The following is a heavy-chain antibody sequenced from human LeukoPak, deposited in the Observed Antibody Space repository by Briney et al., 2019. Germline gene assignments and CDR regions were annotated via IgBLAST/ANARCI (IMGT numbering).Heavy chain of an antibody. D-gene: IGHD4-17*01. CDR1: GGSISSYY. Sequence: SETLSLTCTVSGGSISSYYWGWIRQTPGKGLEWIGSIYYSGNTYYNPSLKSRVTISVDTSKNQFSLELNSVTAADTAVYYCARHATVTSFTFAHWGQGTLVTVSS. CDR3: ARHATVTSFTFAH. V-gene: IGHV4-39*01. J-gene: IGHJ4*02. CDR2: IYYSGNT.